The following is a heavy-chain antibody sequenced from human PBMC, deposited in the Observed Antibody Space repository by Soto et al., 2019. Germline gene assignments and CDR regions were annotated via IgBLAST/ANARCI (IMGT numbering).Heavy chain of an antibody. CDR1: GYTFTSYA. CDR2: INAGKGKT. V-gene: IGHV1-3*01. J-gene: IGHJ6*02. CDR3: ARDPSYYGMDV. Sequence: ASVKVSCKASGYTFTSYAMHWVRQAPGQRLEWMGWINAGKGKTKYSQKIQGRVTITRDTSASTAYKKMSNLRTEDSVVYYCARDPSYYGMDVWGQGTTVTVSS.